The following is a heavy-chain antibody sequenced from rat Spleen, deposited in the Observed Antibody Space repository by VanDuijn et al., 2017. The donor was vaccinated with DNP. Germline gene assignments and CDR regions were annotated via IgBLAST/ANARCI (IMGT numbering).Heavy chain of an antibody. CDR2: IWTGGGT. J-gene: IGHJ4*01. D-gene: IGHD1-2*01. V-gene: IGHV2-32*01. CDR3: ARYSTSYVLDA. CDR1: GFSLTNYH. Sequence: VQLQESGPGLVKPSQSLSLTCTVSGFSLTNYHVNWVRQPPGKGLEWMGVIWTGGGTASNSLLKSRLSISRDTSKSQVFLKRNRLQTEDTATYYCARYSTSYVLDAWGQGASVTVSS.